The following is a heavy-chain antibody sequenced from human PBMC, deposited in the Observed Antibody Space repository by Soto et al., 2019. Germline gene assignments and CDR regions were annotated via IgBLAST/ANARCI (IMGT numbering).Heavy chain of an antibody. CDR1: GFTFSSYA. CDR3: AKDDSGWYGESDY. Sequence: GSLRLSCAASGFTFSSYAMSCVRQAPGKGLEWVSAISGSGGSTYYADSVKGRFTISRDNSKNTLYLQMNSLRAEDTAVYYCAKDDSGWYGESDYWGQGTLVTVSS. CDR2: ISGSGGST. J-gene: IGHJ4*02. V-gene: IGHV3-23*01. D-gene: IGHD6-19*01.